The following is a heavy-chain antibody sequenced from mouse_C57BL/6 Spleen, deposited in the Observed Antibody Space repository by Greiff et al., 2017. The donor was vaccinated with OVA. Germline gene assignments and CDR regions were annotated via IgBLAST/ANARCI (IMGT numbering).Heavy chain of an antibody. Sequence: EVKLVESGGGLVKPGGSLKLSCAASGFTFSDYGMHWVRQAPEKGLEWVAYISSGSSTIYYADTVKGRFTISRDNAKNTLFLQMTSLRSEDTAMYYCAKGFDYDEGDYYAMDYWGQGTSVTVSS. J-gene: IGHJ4*01. D-gene: IGHD2-4*01. V-gene: IGHV5-17*01. CDR1: GFTFSDYG. CDR2: ISSGSSTI. CDR3: AKGFDYDEGDYYAMDY.